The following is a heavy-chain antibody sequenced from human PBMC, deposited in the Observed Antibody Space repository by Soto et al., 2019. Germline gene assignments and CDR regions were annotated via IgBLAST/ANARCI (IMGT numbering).Heavy chain of an antibody. D-gene: IGHD3-22*01. CDR3: ASTNYYDSSGYYYPVEY. CDR2: INHTGGT. CDR1: GGSVNGYY. J-gene: IGHJ4*02. Sequence: PSETLSLTCAVYGGSVNGYYWNWIRQPPGKGLEWIGEINHTGGTHYNPSLKSRVTMSVDTSKNQFSLKLSSVTAADTAVYYCASTNYYDSSGYYYPVEYWGQGTLVTVS. V-gene: IGHV4-34*10.